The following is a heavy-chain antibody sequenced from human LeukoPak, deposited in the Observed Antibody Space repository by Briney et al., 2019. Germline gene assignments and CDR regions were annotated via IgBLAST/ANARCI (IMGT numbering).Heavy chain of an antibody. CDR1: GFTFSSYW. Sequence: QPGGSLRLSCAASGFTFSSYWMHWVRQAPGKGLVWVSRINRDGSSTSYADSVKGRFTISRDNAKNTLYLQMNSLRAEDTAVYYCARAATRDIDFDYWGQGTLVTVSS. J-gene: IGHJ4*02. V-gene: IGHV3-74*01. D-gene: IGHD4-11*01. CDR2: INRDGSST. CDR3: ARAATRDIDFDY.